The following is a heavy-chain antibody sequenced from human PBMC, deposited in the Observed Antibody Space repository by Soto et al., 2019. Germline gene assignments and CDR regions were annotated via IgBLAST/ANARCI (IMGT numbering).Heavy chain of an antibody. V-gene: IGHV1-8*01. CDR2: INPNSGNT. Sequence: ASVKVSCKASGYTLTSYDINWVRQATGQGLEWMGWINPNSGNTVYAQKFQGRVNMTRNTSISTAYMELSSLRSEDTAVYYCTGEDFSDEHFDLWGRGTLVTVSS. J-gene: IGHJ2*01. CDR3: TGEDFSDEHFDL. CDR1: GYTLTSYD. D-gene: IGHD4-17*01.